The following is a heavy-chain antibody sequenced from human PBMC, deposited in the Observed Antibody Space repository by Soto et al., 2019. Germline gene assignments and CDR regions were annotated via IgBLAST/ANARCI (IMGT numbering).Heavy chain of an antibody. Sequence: QVQLVQSGAEVKKPGSSVKVSCKASGGTFSSYTISWVRQAPGQGLEWMGRIIPILGIANYAQRFRGRVTITADKSTSTAYMELSSLRSEDTAVYYCARDRGDGYNNIWGQGTMVTVSS. J-gene: IGHJ3*02. V-gene: IGHV1-69*08. CDR3: ARDRGDGYNNI. CDR1: GGTFSSYT. D-gene: IGHD5-12*01. CDR2: IIPILGIA.